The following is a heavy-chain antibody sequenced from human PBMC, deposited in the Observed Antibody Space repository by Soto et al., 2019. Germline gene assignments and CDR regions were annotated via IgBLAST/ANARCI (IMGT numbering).Heavy chain of an antibody. V-gene: IGHV3-7*01. CDR2: IKQDGSEQ. Sequence: GGSLRLSCAASASASGFTFRTYWLSWVRQAPGRGLEWVANIKQDGSEQYYVDPVKGRFTISRDDAKNSLYLQMNSLRAEDTAVYYCARVSNTYDFWTGSNWFDPWGQGTLVTV. D-gene: IGHD3-3*01. CDR3: ARVSNTYDFWTGSNWFDP. J-gene: IGHJ5*02. CDR1: GFTFRTYW.